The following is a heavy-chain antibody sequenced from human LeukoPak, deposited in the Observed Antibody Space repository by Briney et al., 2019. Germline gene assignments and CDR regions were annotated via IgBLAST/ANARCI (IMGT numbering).Heavy chain of an antibody. J-gene: IGHJ4*02. Sequence: GGSLRLSCAASGFTFSTYAMGWVRRAPGKGLEWVSSISGRGDVTYYAASMRGRFTISRDNSKNTVYLQMNSLRAADTALYYCAKKPGGNYPFDYWGQGTLVTVSS. CDR3: AKKPGGNYPFDY. V-gene: IGHV3-23*01. D-gene: IGHD2-8*02. CDR1: GFTFSTYA. CDR2: ISGRGDVT.